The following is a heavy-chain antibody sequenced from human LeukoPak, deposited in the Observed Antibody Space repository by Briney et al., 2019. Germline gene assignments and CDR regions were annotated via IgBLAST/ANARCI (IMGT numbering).Heavy chain of an antibody. CDR1: GYSFTTYW. D-gene: IGHD1-26*01. CDR2: IYPGDSDT. Sequence: GESLKISCKGSGYSFTTYWIGWVRQMPGKGLEWMGIIYPGDSDTRYSPSFQGQVTISADKSISTAYLQWSNLKASDTAMYYCARGSIVGATRNYFDYWGQGTLVTVS. V-gene: IGHV5-51*01. CDR3: ARGSIVGATRNYFDY. J-gene: IGHJ4*02.